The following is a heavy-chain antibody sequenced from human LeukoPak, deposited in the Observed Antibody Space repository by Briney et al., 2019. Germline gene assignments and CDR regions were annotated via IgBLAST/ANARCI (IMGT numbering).Heavy chain of an antibody. Sequence: LPGGSLRLSCAASGFTFSGSAMHWVRQASGRGLEWVGRIRSKANSYATAYAASLKGRFTICRDDSRNTAYLQMYSRKTENTAVYYGTSRIVVVPAINKTSSDYWGQGSLFTVSS. V-gene: IGHV3-73*01. D-gene: IGHD2-2*01. CDR1: GFTFSGSA. J-gene: IGHJ4*02. CDR2: IRSKANSYAT. CDR3: TSRIVVVPAINKTSSDY.